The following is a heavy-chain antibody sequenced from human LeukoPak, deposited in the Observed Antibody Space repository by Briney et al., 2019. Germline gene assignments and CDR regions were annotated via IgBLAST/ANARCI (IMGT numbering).Heavy chain of an antibody. CDR2: INHSGST. J-gene: IGHJ4*02. CDR3: ARGRGLERRFYFDY. CDR1: GGSLSGYY. V-gene: IGHV4-34*01. Sequence: PSETLSLTCAVYGGSLSGYYGSWSRQPAGQGLEWIGEINHSGSTNYNPSLKSRVTISVDTSKNPFSLKRSSVTAADTAVYYCARGRGLERRFYFDYWGQGTLVTVSS. D-gene: IGHD1-1*01.